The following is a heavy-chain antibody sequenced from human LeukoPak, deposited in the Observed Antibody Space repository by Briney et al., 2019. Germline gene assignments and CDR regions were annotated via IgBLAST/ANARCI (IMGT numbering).Heavy chain of an antibody. CDR2: ISSSGSGGST. J-gene: IGHJ5*01. CDR3: ARAYSSSWYDF. Sequence: GGSLRLSCAASGFTFSSYAMSWFRQAPGKGLEWVSGISSSGSGGSTHYADSVKGRFTISRDNSKNALYLQINSVRAEDTAVYYCARAYSSSWYDFWGQGTLVTVSS. D-gene: IGHD6-13*01. V-gene: IGHV3-23*01. CDR1: GFTFSSYA.